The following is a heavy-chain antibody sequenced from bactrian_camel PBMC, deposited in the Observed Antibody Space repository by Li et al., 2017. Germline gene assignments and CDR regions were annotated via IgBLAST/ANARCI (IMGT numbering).Heavy chain of an antibody. J-gene: IGHJ6*01. CDR3: ATDRGGVGGFSY. CDR2: IYSDGSRE. CDR1: GFTFSSYW. V-gene: IGHV3S6*01. D-gene: IGHD5*01. Sequence: HVQLVESGGALAQPGGSLTLHCAASGFTFSSYWMYWVRQAPGKGLEWVSSIYSDGSREVYSSFVKGRFAISKDNAENTVYLQMNSLKSEDTALYYCATDRGGVGGFSYWGQGTQVTVS.